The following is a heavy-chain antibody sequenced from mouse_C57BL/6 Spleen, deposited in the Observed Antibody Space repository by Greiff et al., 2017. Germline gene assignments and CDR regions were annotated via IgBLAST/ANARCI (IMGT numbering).Heavy chain of an antibody. CDR1: GFSLTSYA. CDR3: ASSLTTVVSPSYFDV. CDR2: IWTGGGT. J-gene: IGHJ1*03. D-gene: IGHD1-1*01. V-gene: IGHV2-9-1*01. Sequence: QVQLKQSGPGLVAPSQSLSITCTVSGFSLTSYAISWVRQPPGKGLEWLGVIWTGGGTNYNSALKSRLSISKDNSKSQVFLKMNSLQTDDTARYYCASSLTTVVSPSYFDVWGTGTTVTVSS.